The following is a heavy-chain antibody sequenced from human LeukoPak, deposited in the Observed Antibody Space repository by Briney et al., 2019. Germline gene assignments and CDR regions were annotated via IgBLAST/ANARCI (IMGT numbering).Heavy chain of an antibody. J-gene: IGHJ5*02. V-gene: IGHV3-64*01. Sequence: TGGSLRLSCAASGFTFSSYAMHWVRQAPGKGLEYVSAISSNGGSTYYANSVKGRFTISRDNSKNTLYLQVGSLKPEDMAVYYCARGLDYYGSGSYYMGWFGPWGQGTLVTVSS. CDR1: GFTFSSYA. CDR2: ISSNGGST. D-gene: IGHD3-10*01. CDR3: ARGLDYYGSGSYYMGWFGP.